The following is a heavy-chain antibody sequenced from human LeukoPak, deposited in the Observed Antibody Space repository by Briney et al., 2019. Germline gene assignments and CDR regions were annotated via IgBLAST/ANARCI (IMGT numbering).Heavy chain of an antibody. CDR2: INSDGSST. Sequence: GGSLRLSCAASGFTLSNNWMHWVRQAPGKGLVWVSRINSDGSSTTYADSVKGRFTISRDNAKNMLYLQMNSLRAEDTAVYYCATERAGRDGYIVFDYWGQGTLVTVSS. J-gene: IGHJ4*02. V-gene: IGHV3-74*01. CDR1: GFTLSNNW. CDR3: ATERAGRDGYIVFDY. D-gene: IGHD5-24*01.